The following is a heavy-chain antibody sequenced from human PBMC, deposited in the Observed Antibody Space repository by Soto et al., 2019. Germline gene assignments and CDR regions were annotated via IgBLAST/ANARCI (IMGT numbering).Heavy chain of an antibody. D-gene: IGHD3-9*01. CDR3: AREKGHYVILTGIDYYYYGMDV. Sequence: QVQLLQSGAEVKKPGSSVKVSCKASGGTFSSYAISWVRQAPGQGLEWMGGIIPIVGTANYAQKFQGRVTIDADASTSTAYMELSSVRCEGTAVYYCAREKGHYVILTGIDYYYYGMDVWGQGTTVNVFS. V-gene: IGHV1-69*01. CDR2: IIPIVGTA. CDR1: GGTFSSYA. J-gene: IGHJ6*02.